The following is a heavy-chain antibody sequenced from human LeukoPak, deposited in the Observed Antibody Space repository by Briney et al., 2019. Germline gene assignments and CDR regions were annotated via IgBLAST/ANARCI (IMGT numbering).Heavy chain of an antibody. V-gene: IGHV3-48*03. Sequence: GGSLRLSCAASGFTFSSYEMNWVRQAPGKGLEWVSYISSSGSTIYYADSVKGRFTISRDNAKNSLYLQMNSLRAEDTAVYYCAREGATYYDFWSGHPPFDYWGQGTLVTVSS. CDR3: AREGATYYDFWSGHPPFDY. CDR2: ISSSGSTI. CDR1: GFTFSSYE. D-gene: IGHD3-3*01. J-gene: IGHJ4*02.